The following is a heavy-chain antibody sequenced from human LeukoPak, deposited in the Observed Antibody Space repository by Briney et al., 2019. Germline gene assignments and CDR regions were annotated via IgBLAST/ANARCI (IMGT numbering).Heavy chain of an antibody. V-gene: IGHV1-8*01. CDR3: ARGSSSSWGKIDF. Sequence: ASVKVSCKASGYSFKSYDISWVRQATGQGLEWMGWMNPNTGNTGYAQKFQDRVTIIRNTSISTAYLELTSLKSEDTAVYYCARGSSSSWGKIDFWGQGTLVTVSS. CDR2: MNPNTGNT. CDR1: GYSFKSYD. J-gene: IGHJ4*02. D-gene: IGHD6-13*01.